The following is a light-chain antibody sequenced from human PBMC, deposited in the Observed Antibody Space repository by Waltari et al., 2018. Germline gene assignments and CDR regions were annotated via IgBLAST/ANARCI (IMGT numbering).Light chain of an antibody. J-gene: IGLJ2*01. CDR3: TSYTSTNTRV. CDR2: DVT. Sequence: QSALTQPASVSGSPGQSTTISCTGTSSDIGSYNYVSCFQQYPGPAPKLLISDVTKRPPGVSGRVSGSKSGNTASLTISGLQTEDEADYYCTSYTSTNTRVFGGGTQLTVL. CDR1: SSDIGSYNY. V-gene: IGLV2-14*03.